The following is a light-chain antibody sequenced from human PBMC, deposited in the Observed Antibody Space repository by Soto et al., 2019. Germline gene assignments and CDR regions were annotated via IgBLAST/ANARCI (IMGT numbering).Light chain of an antibody. CDR3: SSHTGSTVV. CDR1: SSDVGTYNY. Sequence: QSALTQSASVSGSPGQSITISCTGTSSDVGTYNYVSWYQQHPGKAPKLMIYDVSNRPSGVSNRFSGSKSGNTASLTISGIQAEDEADYYCSSHTGSTVVFGGGTKVTVL. V-gene: IGLV2-14*01. CDR2: DVS. J-gene: IGLJ2*01.